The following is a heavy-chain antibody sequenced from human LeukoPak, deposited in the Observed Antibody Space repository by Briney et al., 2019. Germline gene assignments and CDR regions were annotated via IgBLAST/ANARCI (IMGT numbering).Heavy chain of an antibody. V-gene: IGHV3-48*03. J-gene: IGHJ6*04. CDR3: AELGITMIGGV. CDR1: GFTFSIYE. CDR2: ISSSGSTI. D-gene: IGHD3-10*02. Sequence: PGGSLRLSYAPSGFTFSIYERTWVRKAPGKGRGGVSYISSSGSTIYYADSVKGRFTISRDNAKNSLYLQMNSLRAEDTAVYYCAELGITMIGGVWGKGTTLTISS.